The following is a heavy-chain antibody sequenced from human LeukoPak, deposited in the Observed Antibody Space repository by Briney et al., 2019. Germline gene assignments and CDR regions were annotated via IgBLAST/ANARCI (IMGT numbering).Heavy chain of an antibody. D-gene: IGHD3-22*01. CDR1: GFTFSSYS. Sequence: GGSLRLSCAASGFTFSSYSMNWVRQAPGKGLEWVSYISSSSSTIYYADSVKGRFTISRDNAKNLLYLQMNSLGAEDTAVYYCARVLHKRNYDSSTYYGYWGQGTLVTVSS. CDR2: ISSSSSTI. V-gene: IGHV3-48*01. J-gene: IGHJ4*02. CDR3: ARVLHKRNYDSSTYYGY.